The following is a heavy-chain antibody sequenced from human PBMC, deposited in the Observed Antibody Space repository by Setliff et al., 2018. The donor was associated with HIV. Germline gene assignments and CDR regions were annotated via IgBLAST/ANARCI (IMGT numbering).Heavy chain of an antibody. J-gene: IGHJ4*02. V-gene: IGHV7-4-1*02. CDR3: ARARTSSGWPYFDY. CDR2: INTNTGNP. D-gene: IGHD6-19*01. CDR1: GYTFTTYY. Sequence: GASVKVSCKASGYTFTTYYIHYLRQAPGQGLEWMGWINTNTGNPTYAQGFTGRFVFSLDTSVSTAYLQISSLKAEDTAVYYCARARTSSGWPYFDYWGQGTLVTVSS.